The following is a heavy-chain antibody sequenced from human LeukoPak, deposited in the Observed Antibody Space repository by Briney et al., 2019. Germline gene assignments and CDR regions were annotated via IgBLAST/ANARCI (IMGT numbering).Heavy chain of an antibody. V-gene: IGHV3-21*01. CDR1: GFTISSYS. CDR2: ISSSSSYI. J-gene: IGHJ4*02. Sequence: GGSLRLSCAASGFTISSYSMNWVRQAPGKGLEWVSSISSSSSYIYYADSVKGRFTISRDNAKNSLYLQMNSLRAEDTAVYYCARDRTYYDFWSGYSAGLTDYWGQGTLVTVSS. CDR3: ARDRTYYDFWSGYSAGLTDY. D-gene: IGHD3-3*01.